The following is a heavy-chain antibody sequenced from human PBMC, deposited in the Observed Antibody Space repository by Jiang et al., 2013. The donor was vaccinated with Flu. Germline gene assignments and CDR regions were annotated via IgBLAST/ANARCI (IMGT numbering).Heavy chain of an antibody. D-gene: IGHD3-22*01. CDR2: ISAYNGNT. CDR3: ARIAADGITMIVVVVDAFDI. V-gene: IGHV1-18*01. Sequence: GAEVKKPGASVKVSCKASGYTFTSYGISWVRQAPGQGLEWMGWISAYNGNTNYAQKLQGRVTMTTDTSTSTACMELRSLRSDDTAVYYCARIAADGITMIVVVVDAFDIWGQGTMVTVSS. CDR1: GYTFTSYG. J-gene: IGHJ3*02.